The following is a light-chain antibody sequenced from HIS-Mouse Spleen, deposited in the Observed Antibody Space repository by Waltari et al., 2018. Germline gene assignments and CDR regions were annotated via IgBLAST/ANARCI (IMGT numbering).Light chain of an antibody. V-gene: IGKV2-28*01. Sequence: DIVMTQSPLSLPVTPGEPASISCRSSQSLLHSNGYNYLDWYLQKPGQSPQLLSYLGSNRASGVPDRFSGSGSGTEFTLKISRVEAEDVGVYYCMQAIQTPPYTFGQGTKLEIK. CDR2: LGS. CDR3: MQAIQTPPYT. J-gene: IGKJ2*01. CDR1: QSLLHSNGYNY.